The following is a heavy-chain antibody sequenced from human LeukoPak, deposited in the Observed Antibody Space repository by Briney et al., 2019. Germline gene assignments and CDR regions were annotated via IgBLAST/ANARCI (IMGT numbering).Heavy chain of an antibody. J-gene: IGHJ4*02. CDR1: GFSFSNYW. CDR2: IKQA. D-gene: IGHD3-16*02. CDR3: ATRGDLSWFGALRD. Sequence: GGSLRLSCVVSGFSFSNYWMDWVRQAPGKGLEWAAFIKQAYADSVKGRFTISRDNAKNSLYLQMNSLRVEDKAVYYCATRGDLSWFGALRDWSQGTLVTVSS. V-gene: IGHV3-7*01.